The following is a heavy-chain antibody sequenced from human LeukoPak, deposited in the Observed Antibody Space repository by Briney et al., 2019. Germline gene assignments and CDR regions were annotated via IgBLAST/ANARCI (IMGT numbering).Heavy chain of an antibody. CDR2: INPNSGGT. CDR3: ARVLSLYQLLTVDY. D-gene: IGHD2-2*01. J-gene: IGHJ4*02. V-gene: IGHV1-2*02. CDR1: GYTFTGYY. Sequence: GASVKVSCKASGYTFTGYYMHWVRQAPGQGLEWMGWINPNSGGTNYAQKFQGRVTMTRDTSISTAYMELSRLRSDDTAVYYCARVLSLYQLLTVDYWGQGTLVTVSS.